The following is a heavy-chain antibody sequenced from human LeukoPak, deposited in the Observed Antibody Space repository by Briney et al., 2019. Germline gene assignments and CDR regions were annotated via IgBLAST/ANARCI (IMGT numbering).Heavy chain of an antibody. J-gene: IGHJ2*01. Sequence: SETLSLTCTVSGGSVSSGSYYWSWIRQPPGTGLEWIGYIYYSGSTYYNPSLKSRVTISVDRSKNQFSLKLSSVTAADTAVYYCARAVIEMATPGGWYFDLWGRGTLVTVSS. V-gene: IGHV4-61*01. CDR2: IYYSGST. D-gene: IGHD5-24*01. CDR3: ARAVIEMATPGGWYFDL. CDR1: GGSVSSGSYY.